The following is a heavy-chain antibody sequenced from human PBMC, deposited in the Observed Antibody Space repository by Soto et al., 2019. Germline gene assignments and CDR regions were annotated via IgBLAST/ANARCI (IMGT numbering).Heavy chain of an antibody. D-gene: IGHD2-15*01. Sequence: EVQLVESGGGLVKPGGSLRLSCAASGFTFSSYSMNWVRQVPGKGLEWVSSISSSSSYIYYADSVKGRFTISRDNAKNSMYLQMNSLRAEDTAVYYCARGKPLGYCSGGRCYFNYWGQGTLFTVSS. V-gene: IGHV3-21*01. CDR2: ISSSSSYI. CDR1: GFTFSSYS. CDR3: ARGKPLGYCSGGRCYFNY. J-gene: IGHJ4*02.